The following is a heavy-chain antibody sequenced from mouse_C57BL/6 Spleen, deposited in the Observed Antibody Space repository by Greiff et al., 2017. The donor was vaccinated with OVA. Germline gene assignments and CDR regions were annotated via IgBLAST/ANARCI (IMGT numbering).Heavy chain of an antibody. CDR3: ARSNYDGYYPFAY. CDR1: GYTFTDYY. CDR2: INPNNGGT. Sequence: EVQLQQSGPELVKPGASVKISCKASGYTFTDYYMNWVKQSHGKSLEWIGDINPNNGGTSYNQKFKGKATLTVDKSSSTAYMERRSLTSEDSAVYYCARSNYDGYYPFAYWGQGTLVTVSA. D-gene: IGHD2-3*01. J-gene: IGHJ3*01. V-gene: IGHV1-26*01.